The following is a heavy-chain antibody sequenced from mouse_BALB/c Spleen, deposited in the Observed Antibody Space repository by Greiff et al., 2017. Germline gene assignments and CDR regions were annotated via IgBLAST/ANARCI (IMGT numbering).Heavy chain of an antibody. J-gene: IGHJ1*01. CDR1: GFTFSDYY. CDR2: ISDGGSYT. CDR3: ARDDRYFDV. Sequence: EVKLVESGGGLVKPGGSLKLSCAASGFTFSDYYMYWVRQTPDKRLEWVATISDGGSYTYYPDSVKGRFTISRDNAKNNLYLQMSSLKSEDTAMYYCARDDRYFDVWGAGTTVTVSS. V-gene: IGHV5-4*02.